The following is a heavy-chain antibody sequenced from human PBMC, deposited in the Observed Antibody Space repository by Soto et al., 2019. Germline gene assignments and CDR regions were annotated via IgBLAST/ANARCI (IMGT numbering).Heavy chain of an antibody. CDR2: IFYIGST. CDR1: GGSISKYY. J-gene: IGHJ4*02. D-gene: IGHD5-18*01. V-gene: IGHV4-59*08. CDR3: AITLIGYSYGPLDS. Sequence: SETLSLTCTVSGGSISKYYWDWIRQPPGKEVEWIGHIFYIGSTKYNPSLKSRVNLSVDTSKNQFSLTLSSVTAADTAVYYFAITLIGYSYGPLDSWGPGILGTVSS.